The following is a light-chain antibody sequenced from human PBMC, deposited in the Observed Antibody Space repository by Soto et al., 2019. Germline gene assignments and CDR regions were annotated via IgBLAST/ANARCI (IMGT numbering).Light chain of an antibody. CDR1: QSVRSY. V-gene: IGKV3-11*01. J-gene: IGKJ5*01. CDR3: QQRSNWPIT. CDR2: DAS. Sequence: EIVLTQSPATLSLSPGERATLSCRASQSVRSYVAWYQQKPGQAPRLLTDDASNRATGIPARCSGSGSGTDFTLTISSLEPEDVAVYYCQQRSNWPITFGQGTRLEIK.